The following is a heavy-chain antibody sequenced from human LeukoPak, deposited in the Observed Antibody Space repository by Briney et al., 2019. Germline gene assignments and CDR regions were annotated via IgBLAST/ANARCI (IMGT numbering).Heavy chain of an antibody. CDR3: AGARLLNWGYYFGY. D-gene: IGHD2-15*01. Sequence: KTSETLSLTCTVSGVSISGYYWSWVRQPPGKGLEWIGYIYYSGSTNYNPSLKSRVTISIDTSKNQFSLKLSSVTAADTAVYYCAGARLLNWGYYFGYWGHGTLVTVFS. CDR1: GVSISGYY. CDR2: IYYSGST. V-gene: IGHV4-59*01. J-gene: IGHJ4*01.